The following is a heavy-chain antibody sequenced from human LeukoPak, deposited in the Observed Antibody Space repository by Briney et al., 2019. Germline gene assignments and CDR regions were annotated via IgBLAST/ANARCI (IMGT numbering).Heavy chain of an antibody. D-gene: IGHD3-10*01. J-gene: IGHJ6*02. Sequence: PSQTLSLTCTVSGGSISSGDYYWSWLRQPPGKGLEWIGYMYYSGSTYYNPSRKSRVTISVDTSKNQFSLKLSSVTAADTAVYYCARGRLVPAAPYYYGSGSYYRDRYYYYYGMDVWGQGTTVTVSS. CDR3: ARGRLVPAAPYYYGSGSYYRDRYYYYYGMDV. CDR2: MYYSGST. V-gene: IGHV4-30-4*01. CDR1: GGSISSGDYY.